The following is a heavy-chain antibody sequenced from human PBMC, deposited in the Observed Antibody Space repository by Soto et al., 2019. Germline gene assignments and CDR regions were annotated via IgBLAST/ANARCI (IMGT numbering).Heavy chain of an antibody. D-gene: IGHD3-10*01. J-gene: IGHJ4*02. Sequence: PSETLSLTCTVSGGSISNYYWTWIRQPPGKGLEWIGYVYYTGTTNYNPSLKSRVTISVDTSKNQFSLKLSSVTAADTAVYYCARDTYLYYGSGSYLYYFDYWGQGTLVTAPQ. CDR1: GGSISNYY. CDR2: VYYTGTT. CDR3: ARDTYLYYGSGSYLYYFDY. V-gene: IGHV4-59*01.